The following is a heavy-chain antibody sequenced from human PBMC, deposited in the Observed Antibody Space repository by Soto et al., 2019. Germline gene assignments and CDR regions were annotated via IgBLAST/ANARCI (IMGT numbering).Heavy chain of an antibody. J-gene: IGHJ3*01. V-gene: IGHV3-48*04. CDR1: GCTFVSYS. CDR2: ISSSGSTI. CDR3: ATVRRYCRGLQPALGFDV. Sequence: PGLPHRPPCTVSGCTFVSYSVNRIRQAPRKGLEWVSYISSSGSTIYYADSVKGRFTISRDNAKNSMYLQMNGLRAEDTAVYYCATVRRYCRGLQPALGFDVGG. D-gene: IGHD2-15*01.